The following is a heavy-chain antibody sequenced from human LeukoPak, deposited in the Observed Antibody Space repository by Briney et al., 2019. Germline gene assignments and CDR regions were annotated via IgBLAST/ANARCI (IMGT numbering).Heavy chain of an antibody. D-gene: IGHD6-19*01. J-gene: IGHJ4*02. CDR1: GGSIRSYY. CDR3: ARVLPYSSGWGVDY. V-gene: IGHV4-59*01. Sequence: SETLSLTCTVSGGSIRSYYWSWIRQPPGKGLGWIGYIYYTGSTNYNPSLKSRVTISVDTSKNQFSLNLISVTAADTAVYYCARVLPYSSGWGVDYWGQGALVTVSS. CDR2: IYYTGST.